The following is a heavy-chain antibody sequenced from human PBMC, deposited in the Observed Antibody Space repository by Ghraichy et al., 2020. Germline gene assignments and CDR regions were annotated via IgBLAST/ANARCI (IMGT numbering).Heavy chain of an antibody. V-gene: IGHV1-69*04. CDR3: ARDFYGYYDSSGYLPVDY. J-gene: IGHJ4*02. D-gene: IGHD3-22*01. CDR1: GGTFSSYA. Sequence: SVKVSCKASGGTFSSYAICWERLAPGQGLEWMGRIIPILGIANYAQKFQGRVTITADKSTSTAYMELSSLRSEDTAVYYCARDFYGYYDSSGYLPVDYWGQLILVTVST. CDR2: IIPILGIA.